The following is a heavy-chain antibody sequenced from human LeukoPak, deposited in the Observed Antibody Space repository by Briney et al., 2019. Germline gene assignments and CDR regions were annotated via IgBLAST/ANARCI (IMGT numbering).Heavy chain of an antibody. Sequence: SETLSLTCTVSGDSISSYYWSWIRQPAGKGLEWIGRIYTSGSTNYNPSLKSRVTMSIDTSKNQFSLKLSSVTAADTAVYYCAREYCSDGSCYSYXGRGTLVTVSS. D-gene: IGHD2-15*01. CDR3: AREYCSDGSCYSY. J-gene: IGHJ4*02. CDR2: IYTSGST. V-gene: IGHV4-4*07. CDR1: GDSISSYY.